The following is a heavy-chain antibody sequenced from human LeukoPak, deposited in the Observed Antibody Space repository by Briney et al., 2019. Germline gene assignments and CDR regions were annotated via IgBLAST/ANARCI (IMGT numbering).Heavy chain of an antibody. CDR2: ISGSGGST. J-gene: IGHJ4*02. Sequence: GSLRLSCAASGFTFSSYAMSWVRQAPGKGLEWVSAISGSGGSTYYADSVKGRFTISRDNSKNTLYQQMDSLRAEDTAVYYCAKDPQVLRYFDWLPSTADYWGQGTLVTVSS. CDR3: AKDPQVLRYFDWLPSTADY. V-gene: IGHV3-23*01. CDR1: GFTFSSYA. D-gene: IGHD3-9*01.